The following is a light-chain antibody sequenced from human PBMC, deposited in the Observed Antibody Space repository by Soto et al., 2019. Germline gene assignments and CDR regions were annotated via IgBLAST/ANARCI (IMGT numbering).Light chain of an antibody. J-gene: IGLJ3*02. CDR2: DVS. Sequence: QSALTQPASASGSPGQSITISCTGTSSDVGGYNYVSWYQQHPGKAPKLMIYDVSNRPSGVSNRFSGSKSGNTASLTISGLQAEDEADYYCSSYTSSSTLGVFGGGTKRTVL. CDR1: SSDVGGYNY. V-gene: IGLV2-14*01. CDR3: SSYTSSSTLGV.